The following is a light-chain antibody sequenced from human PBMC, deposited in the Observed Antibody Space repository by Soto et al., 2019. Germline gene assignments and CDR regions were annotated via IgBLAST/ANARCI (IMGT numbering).Light chain of an antibody. CDR3: QQYGSSPYT. CDR1: QSVSSNY. V-gene: IGKV3-20*01. J-gene: IGKJ2*01. CDR2: GAS. Sequence: EIVLTQSPGTLSLSPGERATLSCRASQSVSSNYLAWYQQRPGQAPRLLIYGASSRATGVPDSFSGSGSGTDFTLTISRLEPEDSAVYYCQQYGSSPYTFGQGTKVDIK.